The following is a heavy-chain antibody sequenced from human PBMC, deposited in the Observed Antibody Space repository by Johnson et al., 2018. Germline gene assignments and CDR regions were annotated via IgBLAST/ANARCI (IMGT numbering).Heavy chain of an antibody. CDR1: GFTFDDYA. V-gene: IGHV3-9*01. D-gene: IGHD1-26*01. J-gene: IGHJ3*02. Sequence: VQLVESGGGLVQPGRSLRLSCAASGFTFDDYAMHWVRQAPGKGLEWVSGISWNSGSIGYADSVKGRFTISRDNAKNTLYLQMNSLRAEDTAVYYCARVPMGVLDSWGQGTMVTVSS. CDR2: ISWNSGSI. CDR3: ARVPMGVLDS.